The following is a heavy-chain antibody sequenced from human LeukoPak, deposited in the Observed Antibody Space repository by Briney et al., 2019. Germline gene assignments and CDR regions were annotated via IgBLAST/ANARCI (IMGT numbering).Heavy chain of an antibody. V-gene: IGHV3-13*01. CDR1: GFTFSSYD. D-gene: IGHD3-16*02. Sequence: SGGSLRLSCAASGFTFSSYDMHWVRQATGKGLEWVSAIGTAGDTYYPGSVKGRFTISRENAKNPLYLQMNSLRAGDTAVYYCARGIMITFGGVIAPGDYGMDVWGQGTTVTVSS. CDR3: ARGIMITFGGVIAPGDYGMDV. J-gene: IGHJ6*02. CDR2: IGTAGDT.